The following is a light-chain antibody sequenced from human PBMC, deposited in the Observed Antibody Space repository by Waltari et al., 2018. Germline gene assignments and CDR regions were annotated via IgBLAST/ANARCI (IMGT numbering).Light chain of an antibody. J-gene: IGLJ2*01. CDR3: AAWDDSLSGSV. V-gene: IGLV1-47*01. CDR2: INN. CDR1: SSTVGSNY. Sequence: QSVLTQPPSASGTPGQRVTISCSGSSSTVGSNYVYWYQQLPGAAPKLLILINNQRPSGVPDRFSGSKSGTSASLGISGLRSDDEADYYCAAWDDSLSGSVFGGGTKVTVL.